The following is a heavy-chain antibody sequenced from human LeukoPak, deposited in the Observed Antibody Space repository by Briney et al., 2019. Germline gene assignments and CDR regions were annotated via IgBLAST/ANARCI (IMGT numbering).Heavy chain of an antibody. D-gene: IGHD2-15*01. CDR2: IKEDGGEK. Sequence: GSLRLSCAASGFTFSNYWMTWVRQAPGKGLEWVAHIKEDGGEKHYVDPVKGRFTTSRDNAKNSLYLQMNSLRAEDTAMYYCVRDRGYCSGGTCYALWDYWGQGTLVTVSS. CDR3: VRDRGYCSGGTCYALWDY. CDR1: GFTFSNYW. J-gene: IGHJ4*02. V-gene: IGHV3-7*01.